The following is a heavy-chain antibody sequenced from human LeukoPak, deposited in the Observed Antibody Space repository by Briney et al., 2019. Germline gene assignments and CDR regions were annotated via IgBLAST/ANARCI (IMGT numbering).Heavy chain of an antibody. J-gene: IGHJ4*02. CDR1: GFTFSSYG. V-gene: IGHV3-33*01. CDR2: IWHDGSNK. CDR3: ARPGAILAQLVRHLDY. D-gene: IGHD2-21*01. Sequence: GGSLRLSCAASGFTFSSYGMHWVRQAPGKGLEWVAVIWHDGSNKYYADSVKGRFTISRDNSKNILYMEMNSLRAEDTAVYYCARPGAILAQLVRHLDYWGQGILVTVSS.